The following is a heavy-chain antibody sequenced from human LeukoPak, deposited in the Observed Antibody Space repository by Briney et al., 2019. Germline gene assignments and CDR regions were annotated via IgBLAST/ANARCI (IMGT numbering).Heavy chain of an antibody. D-gene: IGHD2-2*01. V-gene: IGHV4-4*07. CDR1: GGSISSYY. J-gene: IGHJ6*02. CDR3: ARDSPAMTSPYYYYGMDV. Sequence: PSETLSLTCTVSGGSISSYYWSWIRQPAGKGLEWIGRIYTSGSTNYNPSLKSRVTMSVDTSKNQFSLKLSSVTAADTAVYYCARDSPAMTSPYYYYGMDVWGQGTTVTVSS. CDR2: IYTSGST.